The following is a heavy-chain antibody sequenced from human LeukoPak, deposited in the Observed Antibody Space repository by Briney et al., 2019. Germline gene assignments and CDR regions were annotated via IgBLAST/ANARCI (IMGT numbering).Heavy chain of an antibody. D-gene: IGHD2-2*01. CDR3: ARSASGVVVPAAMDY. CDR1: GFTFSSYG. CDR2: ISYDGSIK. V-gene: IGHV3-30*19. Sequence: PGGSLRLSCAASGFTFSSYGMHWVRQAPGKGLEWVAVISYDGSIKYYADSVKGRFTISRDNSKNTVYLQMSSLRAEDTALYYCARSASGVVVPAAMDYWGQGTLVTVSS. J-gene: IGHJ4*02.